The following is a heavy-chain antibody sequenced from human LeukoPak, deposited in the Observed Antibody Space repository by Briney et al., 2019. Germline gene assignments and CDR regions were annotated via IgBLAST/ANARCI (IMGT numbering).Heavy chain of an antibody. D-gene: IGHD1-26*01. CDR3: ARHQGELRFFYYGMDV. Sequence: ASVKVSCKVFAYILSSNGISWVRQAPGQGLEWMGWISAYDGHTNYAQKLQGRVTLTTDTATRTAYMELRSLKSDDTAVYYCARHQGELRFFYYGMDVWGQGTTVTVSS. J-gene: IGHJ6*02. V-gene: IGHV1-18*01. CDR2: ISAYDGHT. CDR1: AYILSSNG.